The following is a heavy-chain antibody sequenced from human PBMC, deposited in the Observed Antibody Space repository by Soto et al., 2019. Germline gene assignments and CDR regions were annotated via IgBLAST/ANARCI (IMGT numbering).Heavy chain of an antibody. CDR3: ARRVDLWSGYRSDGGDWFDS. Sequence: QVQLVQSGAEVKKPGASVKVSCKASGYSFTSYGISWLRQAPGQGLEWMGWISVNNGNTHYAQKFQGRVTVTTDTSTSTAYMELRSLRSDDTAVYYCARRVDLWSGYRSDGGDWFDSWAQGTLVTVSS. CDR1: GYSFTSYG. D-gene: IGHD3-3*01. CDR2: ISVNNGNT. J-gene: IGHJ5*01. V-gene: IGHV1-18*01.